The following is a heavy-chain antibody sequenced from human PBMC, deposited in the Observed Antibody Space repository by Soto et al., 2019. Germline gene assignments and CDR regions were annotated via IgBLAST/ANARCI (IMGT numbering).Heavy chain of an antibody. J-gene: IGHJ6*02. Sequence: SETLSLTCTVSGGSIIFDHYHWTWIRQPPGKGLEWIGYVHYSGSVLYNPSLQSRVSISVDTSKNQFSLKLSSVTAADTAVYFCAREDDGGDRDYYGLDFWGQGTTVTVSS. CDR1: GGSIIFDHYH. V-gene: IGHV4-30-4*01. CDR3: AREDDGGDRDYYGLDF. CDR2: VHYSGSV. D-gene: IGHD2-21*02.